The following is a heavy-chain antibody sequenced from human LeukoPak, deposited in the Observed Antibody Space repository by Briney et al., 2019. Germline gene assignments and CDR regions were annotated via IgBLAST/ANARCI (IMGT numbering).Heavy chain of an antibody. CDR1: GGTFSSYA. J-gene: IGHJ5*02. CDR3: ARGHYNWFDP. Sequence: ASVKVSCKASGGTFSSYAISWVRQAPGQGLEWMGWINPNSGGTNYAQKFQGRVTMTRDTSISTAYMELSRLRSDDTAVYYCARGHYNWFDPWGQGTLVTVSS. CDR2: INPNSGGT. V-gene: IGHV1-2*02.